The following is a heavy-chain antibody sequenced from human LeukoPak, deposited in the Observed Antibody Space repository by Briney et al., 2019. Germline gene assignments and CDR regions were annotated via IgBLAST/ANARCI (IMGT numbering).Heavy chain of an antibody. D-gene: IGHD1-26*01. CDR1: GFTFSTYA. V-gene: IGHV3-30-3*01. CDR2: ISSDGSKK. Sequence: GGSLRLSCAASGFTFSTYAVHWVRQAPGKGLEWVALISSDGSKKYYADSVRGRLTITRDNSKSTLYLQMNSLTPEDTAVYYCARDQVGAIGGSAYGWFDPWDQGTLVSVSS. J-gene: IGHJ5*02. CDR3: ARDQVGAIGGSAYGWFDP.